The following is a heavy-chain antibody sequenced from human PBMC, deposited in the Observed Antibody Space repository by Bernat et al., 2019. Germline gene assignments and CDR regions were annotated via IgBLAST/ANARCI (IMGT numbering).Heavy chain of an antibody. CDR3: AGRGYSFYWFEP. CDR2: IIPIFGTA. Sequence: QVQLVQSGAEVKKPGSSVKVSCKASGGTFSSYAISWVRQAPGQGLEWRGGIIPIFGTANYAQKFQGRVTITADKSTSTAYMELSILRSEDTAVYYSAGRGYSFYWFEPWGQGTLVTVSS. V-gene: IGHV1-69*06. J-gene: IGHJ5*02. CDR1: GGTFSSYA. D-gene: IGHD5-18*01.